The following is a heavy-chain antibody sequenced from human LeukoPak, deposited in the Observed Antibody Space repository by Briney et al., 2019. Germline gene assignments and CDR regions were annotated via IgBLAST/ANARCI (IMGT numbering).Heavy chain of an antibody. CDR3: AREFLGRWYDLWSGYPKTKYCYYYMDV. V-gene: IGHV3-64*01. D-gene: IGHD3-3*01. Sequence: GGSLRLSCAASGFPFITYAMHWVRHALGKGREYVSAIIGNGGNTYYANSVKGRFTTSRDNSKNTLYLQMGSLRAEDMAVYYCAREFLGRWYDLWSGYPKTKYCYYYMDVWGKGTTVTVSS. CDR1: GFPFITYA. J-gene: IGHJ6*03. CDR2: IIGNGGNT.